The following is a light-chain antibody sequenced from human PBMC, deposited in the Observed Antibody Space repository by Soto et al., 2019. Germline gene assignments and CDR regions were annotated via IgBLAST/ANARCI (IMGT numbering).Light chain of an antibody. J-gene: IGLJ2*01. V-gene: IGLV1-44*01. CDR3: ASWDDSLNAVV. CDR1: NSNIGRNS. CDR2: TNN. Sequence: QSVLTQPPSASGTPGQGVTISCSGSNSNIGRNSVSWYRHPPGAAPKVLIYTNNQRPSGVPDRFSGSKSGTSASLAISGLQSDDETEYFCASWDDSLNAVVFGGGTQLTVL.